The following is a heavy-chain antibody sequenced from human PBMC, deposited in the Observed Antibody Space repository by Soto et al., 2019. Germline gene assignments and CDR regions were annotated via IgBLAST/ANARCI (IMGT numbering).Heavy chain of an antibody. V-gene: IGHV1-24*01. CDR1: GYTLTELS. CDR3: ATSGQLVHWFDP. Sequence: ASVKVSCKVSGYTLTELSMHWVRQAPGKGLEWKGGFDPEDGETIYAQKFQGRVTMTEDTSTDTAYMELSSLRSEDTAVYYCATSGQLVHWFDPWGQGTLVTVSS. D-gene: IGHD6-13*01. J-gene: IGHJ5*02. CDR2: FDPEDGET.